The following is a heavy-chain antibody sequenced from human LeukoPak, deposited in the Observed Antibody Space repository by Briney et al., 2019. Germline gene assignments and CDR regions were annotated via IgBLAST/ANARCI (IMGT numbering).Heavy chain of an antibody. J-gene: IGHJ2*01. CDR1: GGSFSGYY. D-gene: IGHD4-23*01. Sequence: ASETLSLTCAVYGGSFSGYYWSWIRQPPGKALQWIGYKYYSGSTNYNPSLKSRVTISLDTSKHQFSLKLSSVTAADTAVHYCARLYDYGGKNFDLWGRGTLVTVSS. CDR2: KYYSGST. V-gene: IGHV4-59*01. CDR3: ARLYDYGGKNFDL.